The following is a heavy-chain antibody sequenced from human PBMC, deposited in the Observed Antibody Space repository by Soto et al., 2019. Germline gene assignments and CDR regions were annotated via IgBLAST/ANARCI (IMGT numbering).Heavy chain of an antibody. V-gene: IGHV1-69*01. D-gene: IGHD7-27*01. CDR2: IIPMFDTT. Sequence: QVQLVQAGAEMKKPGSSVKVSCKASGGAFASYAINWVRRAPGQGLEWMGGIIPMFDTTNYAQRLQGRVTGTADESTSTGYLELTRRRSEDTGMYYCTRHRGSSRGDWGQDFWGQGSMVTASS. CDR3: TRHRGSSRGDWGQDF. CDR1: GGAFASYA. J-gene: IGHJ4*02.